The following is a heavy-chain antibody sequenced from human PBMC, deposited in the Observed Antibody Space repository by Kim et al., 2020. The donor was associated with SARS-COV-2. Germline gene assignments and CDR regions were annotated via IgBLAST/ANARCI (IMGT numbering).Heavy chain of an antibody. J-gene: IGHJ4*01. D-gene: IGHD5-18*01. CDR1: GFTFSSYA. CDR2: IYSGGSST. Sequence: GGSLRHSCAASGFTFSSYAMSWVRQAPGKGLEWVSVIYSGGSSTYYADSVKGRFTISRDNSKNTLYLQMNSLRAEDTAVYYCAKDTGRGYSYGPFDYWG. V-gene: IGHV3-23*03. CDR3: AKDTGRGYSYGPFDY.